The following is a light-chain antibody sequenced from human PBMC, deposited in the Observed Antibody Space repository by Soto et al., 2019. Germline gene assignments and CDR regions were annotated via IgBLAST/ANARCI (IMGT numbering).Light chain of an antibody. CDR2: DVS. J-gene: IGLJ1*01. CDR3: SSYTSSSTLHV. Sequence: QSALTQPASVSGSPGQSITISCTGTSSDVGGYNYVSWYQQHPGKAPKLMIYDVSNRPSGVPNRFSGSKSGNTASLTISGLQAEDEADYYCSSYTSSSTLHVFGTGTKLTVL. CDR1: SSDVGGYNY. V-gene: IGLV2-14*01.